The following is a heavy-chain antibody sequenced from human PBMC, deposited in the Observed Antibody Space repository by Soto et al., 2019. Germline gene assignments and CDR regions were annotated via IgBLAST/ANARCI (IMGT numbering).Heavy chain of an antibody. D-gene: IGHD1-26*01. CDR1: GITFGSFD. V-gene: IGHV3-13*01. J-gene: IGHJ6*02. CDR3: ARGELPFYYYGMDV. Sequence: LRLSCVASGITFGSFDFHWVRQGRGKGLEWISTIGSAGDTYYSASVRGRFTVSRENAKNSLYLQMNGVRAGDTAVYFCARGELPFYYYGMDVWGQGTTVTVSS. CDR2: IGSAGDT.